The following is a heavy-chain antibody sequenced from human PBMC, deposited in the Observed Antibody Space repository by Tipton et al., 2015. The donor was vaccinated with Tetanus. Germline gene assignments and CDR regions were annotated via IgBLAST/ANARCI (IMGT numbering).Heavy chain of an antibody. CDR2: ISGSGGST. Sequence: SLRLSCAASGFTFSSYAMSWVRQAPGKGLEWVSAISGSGGSTYYADSVKGRFTISRDNSKNTLYLQMNSLRAEDTAVYYCATRVMWIQLWFLDYWGQGTLVTVSS. D-gene: IGHD5-18*01. CDR1: GFTFSSYA. J-gene: IGHJ4*02. V-gene: IGHV3-23*01. CDR3: ATRVMWIQLWFLDY.